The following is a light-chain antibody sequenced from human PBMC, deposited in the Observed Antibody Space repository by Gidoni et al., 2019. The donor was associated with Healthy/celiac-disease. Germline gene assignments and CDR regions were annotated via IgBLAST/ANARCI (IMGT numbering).Light chain of an antibody. Sequence: SSELTQDPAVSVALGQTVRITCQGDSPRSYYASWYQQKPGQAPVLVIYGKNNRPSGLPARFSGSSSGNTASLTITGAQAEDEADYYCNSRDSSGNHLNWVFGGGTKLTVL. J-gene: IGLJ3*02. V-gene: IGLV3-19*01. CDR3: NSRDSSGNHLNWV. CDR1: SPRSYY. CDR2: GKN.